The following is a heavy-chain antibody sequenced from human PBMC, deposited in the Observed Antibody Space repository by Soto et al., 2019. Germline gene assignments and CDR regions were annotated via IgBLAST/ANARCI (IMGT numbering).Heavy chain of an antibody. CDR1: GYTFTSYG. CDR3: ARVKQSYYGSGSYSPFDY. J-gene: IGHJ4*02. V-gene: IGHV1-18*01. D-gene: IGHD3-10*01. Sequence: KVSCKASGYTFTSYGISWVRQAPGQGLEWMGWISAYNGNTNYAQKLQGRVTMTTDTSTSTAYMELRSLRSDDTAVYYCARVKQSYYGSGSYSPFDYWGQGTLVTVSS. CDR2: ISAYNGNT.